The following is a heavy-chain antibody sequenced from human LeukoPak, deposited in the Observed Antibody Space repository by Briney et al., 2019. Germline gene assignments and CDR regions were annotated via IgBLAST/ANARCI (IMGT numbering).Heavy chain of an antibody. CDR3: ARSGRYYYYMDV. Sequence: GASVKVSCKASGGTFSSYPISWVRQAPGQGLEWMGGIIPIFGTANYAQKFQGRVTITADESTSTAYMELSSLRSEDTAVYYCARSGRYYYYMDVWGKGTTVTVSS. V-gene: IGHV1-69*13. CDR2: IIPIFGTA. J-gene: IGHJ6*03. CDR1: GGTFSSYP.